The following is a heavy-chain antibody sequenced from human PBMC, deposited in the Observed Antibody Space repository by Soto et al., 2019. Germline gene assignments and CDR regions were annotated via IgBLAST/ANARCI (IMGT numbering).Heavy chain of an antibody. J-gene: IGHJ5*02. D-gene: IGHD6-19*01. V-gene: IGHV4-30-4*08. CDR1: GGSISSGGYS. Sequence: SETLSLTCAVSGGSISSGGYSWSWIRQPPGKGLEWIGYIYYSGSTYYNPSLKSRVTISVDTSKNQFSLKLSSVTAADTAVYYCARDISGFSNWFDPWGQGTLVTVSS. CDR3: ARDISGFSNWFDP. CDR2: IYYSGST.